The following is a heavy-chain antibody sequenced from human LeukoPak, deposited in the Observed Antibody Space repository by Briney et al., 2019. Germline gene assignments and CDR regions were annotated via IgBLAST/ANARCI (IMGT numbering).Heavy chain of an antibody. J-gene: IGHJ4*02. CDR2: IRGSGVGT. CDR1: GFTFSSFA. D-gene: IGHD3-22*01. Sequence: GGSLRLSCATSGFTFSSFAFNWVRRAPGKGLEWVSAIRGSGVGTHYADSVKGRFTISRDNSKNTLYLQMNSLRAEDTAVYYCARLHYYDSSGYYGFGYWGQGTLVTVSS. V-gene: IGHV3-23*01. CDR3: ARLHYYDSSGYYGFGY.